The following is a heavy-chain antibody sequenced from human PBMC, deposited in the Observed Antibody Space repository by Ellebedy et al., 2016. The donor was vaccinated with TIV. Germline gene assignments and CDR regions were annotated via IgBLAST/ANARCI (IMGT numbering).Heavy chain of an antibody. CDR1: GFTFSNYN. CDR3: ARCRYTIMGCSFDY. Sequence: GGSLRLSCAASGFTFSNYNMNWVRQAPGKSLEWVANIRHDGGERYYVDSVKGRFTTSRDNAKNSLYLQMSSLRAEDTAVYYCARCRYTIMGCSFDYWGQGTLVTASS. CDR2: IRHDGGER. J-gene: IGHJ4*02. V-gene: IGHV3-7*01. D-gene: IGHD5-24*01.